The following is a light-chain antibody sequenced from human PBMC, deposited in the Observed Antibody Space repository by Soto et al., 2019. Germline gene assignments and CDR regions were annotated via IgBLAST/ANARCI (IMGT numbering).Light chain of an antibody. CDR2: PAS. V-gene: IGKV1-39*01. Sequence: DIQMTQSPSSLSASVGDRVTITCRASQSISSYLHWYQQKPGRAPKLLIYPASSLQSGVPSRFSGSGSGTDFTLTISSLQPEDFATYYCQQSYSTLRTFGQGTKVDIK. J-gene: IGKJ1*01. CDR1: QSISSY. CDR3: QQSYSTLRT.